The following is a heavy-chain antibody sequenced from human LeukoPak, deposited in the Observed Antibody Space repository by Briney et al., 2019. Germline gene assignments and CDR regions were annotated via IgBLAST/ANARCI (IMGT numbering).Heavy chain of an antibody. Sequence: ASVKVSCKASGGTFSSYAISWVRQAPGQGLEWMGGIIPIFGTANYAQKFQGRVTITADESTSTAYMELSSLRSEDTAVYYCAIAETTNYGMDVWGQGTTVTVSS. J-gene: IGHJ6*02. CDR3: AIAETTNYGMDV. D-gene: IGHD1-7*01. CDR1: GGTFSSYA. CDR2: IIPIFGTA. V-gene: IGHV1-69*01.